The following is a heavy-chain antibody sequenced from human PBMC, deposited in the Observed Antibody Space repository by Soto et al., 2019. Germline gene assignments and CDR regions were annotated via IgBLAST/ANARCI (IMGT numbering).Heavy chain of an antibody. CDR2: IWYDGSNK. V-gene: IGHV3-33*01. CDR1: GFTFSSYG. D-gene: IGHD3-9*01. CDR3: ARVPPYYDILTGYPLDS. J-gene: IGHJ4*02. Sequence: PGGSLRLSCAASGFTFSSYGMHWVRQAPGKGLEWVAVIWYDGSNKYYADSVKGRFTISRDNSKNTLYLQMNSLRAEDTAVYYCARVPPYYDILTGYPLDSWGQGTLVTVSS.